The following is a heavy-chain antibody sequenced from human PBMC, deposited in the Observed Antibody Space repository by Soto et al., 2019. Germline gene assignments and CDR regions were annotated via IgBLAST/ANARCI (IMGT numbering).Heavy chain of an antibody. D-gene: IGHD2-15*01. Sequence: QVQLVQSGAEVKKPWASVKVSCKASGYTFTSYYRHRVRQAPGLGLEWMGIINPSGSTTYAQKFQRRVTMTRDTATSKVHMELSRMRDDDTAVDYCARVYCSGGSCYGVEYWGPGTLVTVSS. J-gene: IGHJ4*02. CDR2: INPSGST. CDR3: ARVYCSGGSCYGVEY. V-gene: IGHV1-46*01. CDR1: GYTFTSYY.